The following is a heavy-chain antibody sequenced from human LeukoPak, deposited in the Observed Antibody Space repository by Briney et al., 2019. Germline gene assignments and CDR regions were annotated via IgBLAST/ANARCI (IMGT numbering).Heavy chain of an antibody. V-gene: IGHV4-59*01. CDR2: IYYSGST. CDR3: ARLSPAYYYDSSGYLVAFDI. CDR1: GGSISSYY. Sequence: SETLSLTCTVSGGSISSYYWSWIRQPPGKGLEWIGYIYYSGSTNYNPSLKSRVTISVETSKNQFSLKLSSVTAADTAVYYCARLSPAYYYDSSGYLVAFDIWGQGTMVTVSS. D-gene: IGHD3-22*01. J-gene: IGHJ3*02.